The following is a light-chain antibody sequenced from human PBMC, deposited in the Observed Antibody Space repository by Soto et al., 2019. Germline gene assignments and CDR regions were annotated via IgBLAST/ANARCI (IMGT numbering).Light chain of an antibody. CDR1: TGAVTSGHY. Sequence: QAVVTKEPSLTVSQGGTGTLTCGSSTGAVTSGHYPHWFQQKPGQAPRTLMYDTSEKHSWTPARVSGSLLGGKAVLTLSGAQHEDEADDYCLVIFTGVGEVFGTGTKVTVL. V-gene: IGLV7-46*01. CDR3: LVIFTGVGEV. J-gene: IGLJ1*01. CDR2: DTS.